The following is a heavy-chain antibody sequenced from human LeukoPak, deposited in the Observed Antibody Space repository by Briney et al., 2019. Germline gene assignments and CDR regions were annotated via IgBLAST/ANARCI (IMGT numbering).Heavy chain of an antibody. CDR1: GGTFSSYA. J-gene: IGHJ3*02. D-gene: IGHD3-22*01. V-gene: IGHV1-69*05. CDR3: ARETYYYDSSGYRDAFDI. Sequence: SVKVSCKASGGTFSSYAISWVRQAPGQGLEWMGGIIPIFGTANYARKFQGRVTITTDESTSTAYMELSSLRSEDTAVYYCARETYYYDSSGYRDAFDIWGQGTMVTVSS. CDR2: IIPIFGTA.